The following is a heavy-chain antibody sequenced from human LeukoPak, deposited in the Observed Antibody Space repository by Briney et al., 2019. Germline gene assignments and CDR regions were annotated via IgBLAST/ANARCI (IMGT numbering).Heavy chain of an antibody. Sequence: KPSETLSLTCAVYGWSFNDYYWNWIRQPPGKGLEWIGEINARGDTNYNPSLKSRVTISVDTSKNQFSLSLSSMSASDTAVYYCARGQVPAARGHNWFDPWGQGTLLTVSS. CDR2: INARGDT. J-gene: IGHJ5*02. CDR3: ARGQVPAARGHNWFDP. V-gene: IGHV4-34*01. CDR1: GWSFNDYY. D-gene: IGHD2-2*01.